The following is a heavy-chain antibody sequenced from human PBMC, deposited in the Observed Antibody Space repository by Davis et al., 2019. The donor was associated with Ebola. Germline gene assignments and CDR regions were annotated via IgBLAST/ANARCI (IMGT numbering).Heavy chain of an antibody. CDR2: IKQDGSEK. Sequence: GESLRLSCAASGFTFSSYWMSWVRQAPGKGLEWVANIKQDGSEKYYVDSVKGRFTISRDNAKNSLYLQMNSLRAEDTAVYYCARDGLVLWFDPWGQGTLVTVSS. V-gene: IGHV3-7*01. J-gene: IGHJ5*02. CDR1: GFTFSSYW. D-gene: IGHD6-6*01. CDR3: ARDGLVLWFDP.